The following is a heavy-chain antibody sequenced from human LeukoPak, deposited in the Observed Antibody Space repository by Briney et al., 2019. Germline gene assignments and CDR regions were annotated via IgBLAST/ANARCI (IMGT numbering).Heavy chain of an antibody. J-gene: IGHJ4*02. Sequence: PGGSLRLSCAASGFTFSSYGMHWVRQAPGKGLEWEAFIRYDGSNEYYADSVKGRFTISRDNSKNTLYLQMNSLRAEDTAVYYCGKGPSGWYQYYFDYWGQGTLCTVSS. CDR3: GKGPSGWYQYYFDY. D-gene: IGHD6-19*01. V-gene: IGHV3-30*02. CDR2: IRYDGSNE. CDR1: GFTFSSYG.